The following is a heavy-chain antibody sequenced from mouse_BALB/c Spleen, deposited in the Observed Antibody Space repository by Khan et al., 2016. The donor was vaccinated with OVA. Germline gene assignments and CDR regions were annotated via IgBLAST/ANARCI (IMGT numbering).Heavy chain of an antibody. CDR3: ARHNYGPFAY. CDR1: GFTFSTYA. D-gene: IGHD1-1*01. Sequence: EVELVESGGDLVKPGGSLKLSCAASGFTFSTYAMSWVRQTPDQRLEWVATISTSGDYIYYPDSVKGRFTISSDTVKNTLYLQMSSLRAEDTAMYYCARHNYGPFAYWGQGTRVTVSA. CDR2: ISTSGDYI. V-gene: IGHV5-6*01. J-gene: IGHJ3*01.